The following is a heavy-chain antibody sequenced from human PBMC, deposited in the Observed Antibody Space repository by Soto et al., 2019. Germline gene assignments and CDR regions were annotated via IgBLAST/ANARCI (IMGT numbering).Heavy chain of an antibody. J-gene: IGHJ4*02. V-gene: IGHV1-8*01. CDR1: GYTFTSYD. CDR3: ARGYSSGGYGADY. Sequence: ASVKVSCKASGYTFTSYDINWVLQATGQGLEWMGWINPNSGNTGYAQKFQGRVTMTRNTSISTAYMELSSLRSEDAAVYYCARGYSSGGYGADYGGQGTLVTSPQ. CDR2: INPNSGNT. D-gene: IGHD6-19*01.